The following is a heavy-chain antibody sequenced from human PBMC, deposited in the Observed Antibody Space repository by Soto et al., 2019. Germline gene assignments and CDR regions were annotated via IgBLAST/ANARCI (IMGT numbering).Heavy chain of an antibody. J-gene: IGHJ4*02. CDR3: AMGKYDSSGYRFDY. CDR1: GGSISSGGYY. D-gene: IGHD3-22*01. V-gene: IGHV4-31*03. CDR2: IYYSGST. Sequence: SETLSFTCTVSGGSISSGGYYWSWIRQHPGKGLEWIGYIYYSGSTYYNPSLKSRVTISVDTSKNQFSLKLSSVTAADTAVYYCAMGKYDSSGYRFDYWGQGTLVTVSS.